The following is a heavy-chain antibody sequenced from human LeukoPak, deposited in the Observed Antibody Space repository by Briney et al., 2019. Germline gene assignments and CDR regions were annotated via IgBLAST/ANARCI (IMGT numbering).Heavy chain of an antibody. V-gene: IGHV3-23*01. J-gene: IGHJ4*02. CDR2: ISGSGGST. CDR1: GFTFSSYA. D-gene: IGHD6-13*01. CDR3: AKDLDSSWYYFDY. Sequence: GGSLRLSCAASGFTFSSYAMSWVRQAPGKGLEWVSTISGSGGSTYYADSVKGRFTISRDNSKNTLYLQMNSLRAEDTAVYYCAKDLDSSWYYFDYWGQGTLVTVSS.